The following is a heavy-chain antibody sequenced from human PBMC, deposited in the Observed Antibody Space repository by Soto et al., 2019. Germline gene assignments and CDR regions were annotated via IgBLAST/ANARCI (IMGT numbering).Heavy chain of an antibody. CDR3: ARNWDFWSGYYGRYYYGMVV. Sequence: QVQLVQSGAEVKKPGSSVKVSCKASGGTFSSYAISWVRQAPGQGLEWMGGIIPIFGTANYAQKFQGRVTITADESTSTAYMELSSLRSEDTAVYYCARNWDFWSGYYGRYYYGMVVWVQGTTVTVSS. CDR1: GGTFSSYA. CDR2: IIPIFGTA. D-gene: IGHD3-3*01. V-gene: IGHV1-69*01. J-gene: IGHJ6*02.